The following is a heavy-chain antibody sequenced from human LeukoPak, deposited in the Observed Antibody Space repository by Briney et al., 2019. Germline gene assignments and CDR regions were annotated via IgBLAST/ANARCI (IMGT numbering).Heavy chain of an antibody. CDR1: GGSITSGNYF. J-gene: IGHJ4*02. CDR2: IYYSGNT. Sequence: SETLSLTCTVSGGSITSGNYFWGWNRQPPGKGLDWIGTIYYSGNTYYNPSLESRVTISLDTSKNQFSLKLNSVTAADTAVYYCARHVDYGDRLYWGQGTLVTVSS. D-gene: IGHD4-17*01. CDR3: ARHVDYGDRLY. V-gene: IGHV4-39*01.